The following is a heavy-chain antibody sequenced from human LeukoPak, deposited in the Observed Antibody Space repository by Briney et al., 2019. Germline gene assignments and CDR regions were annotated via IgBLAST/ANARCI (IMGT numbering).Heavy chain of an antibody. V-gene: IGHV1-2*06. CDR3: ARDGGYQAPSGY. CDR1: GYTFTGYY. CDR2: INPYSGGT. D-gene: IGHD2-2*01. J-gene: IGHJ4*02. Sequence: ASVKVSCKASGYTFTGYYMHWVRQAPGQGLEWMGRINPYSGGTNYAQKFQGRVTMTRDTSISTAYMELSRLRSDDTAVYYCARDGGYQAPSGYWGQGTLVTVSS.